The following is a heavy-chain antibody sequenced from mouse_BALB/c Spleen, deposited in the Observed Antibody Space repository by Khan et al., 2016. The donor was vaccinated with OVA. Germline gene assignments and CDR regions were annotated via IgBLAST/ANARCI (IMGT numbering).Heavy chain of an antibody. CDR2: IWGDGST. J-gene: IGHJ4*01. CDR1: GFSLTGYG. V-gene: IGHV2-6-7*01. D-gene: IGHD2-4*01. CDR3: ARGTDDYALYAMDY. Sequence: QMQLEESGPGLVAPSQSLSITCTVSGFSLTGYGVNWVRQPPGKGLEWLGMIWGDGSTDYNSALKSRLSISKDNSKSQVFLQMNSLQTDDTARYYCARGTDDYALYAMDYWGQGTSVTVSS.